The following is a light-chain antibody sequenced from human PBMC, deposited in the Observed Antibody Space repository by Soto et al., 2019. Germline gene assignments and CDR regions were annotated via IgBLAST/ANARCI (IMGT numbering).Light chain of an antibody. Sequence: EIALMQSPGTLSLSPGERATLSCRASQTLRRTYIAWYQQKPGQAPRVLIYGASKRATGIPDRFSGSGSGTDISLTISRLEPEDFAVYYCHQYDNAPQTYGQGTKVEIK. CDR2: GAS. V-gene: IGKV3-20*01. CDR1: QTLRRTY. CDR3: HQYDNAPQT. J-gene: IGKJ2*01.